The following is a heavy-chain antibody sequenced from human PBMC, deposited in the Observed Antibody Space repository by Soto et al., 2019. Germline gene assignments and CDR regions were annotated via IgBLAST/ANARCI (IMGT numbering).Heavy chain of an antibody. V-gene: IGHV3-7*01. CDR2: IKEDGSQK. CDR1: GFTFSSFW. D-gene: IGHD6-19*01. J-gene: IGHJ4*02. Sequence: HPGGSLRLSCSASGFTFSSFWMTWVRQTPGRGLERVANIKEDGSQKYYVDSVKGRFTISRDNAKNPLYLQMNSLRADDTAVYYCVRDRGWFTFDYWGQGILVTVSS. CDR3: VRDRGWFTFDY.